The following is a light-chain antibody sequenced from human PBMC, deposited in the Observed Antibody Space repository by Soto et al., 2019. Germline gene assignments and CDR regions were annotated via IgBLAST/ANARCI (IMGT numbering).Light chain of an antibody. V-gene: IGLV2-14*01. Sequence: QSALTQPASVSGSPGQSITISCTGTSSDVGGYNYVSWYQQHPGKAPKLMIYEVSNRPSGVSNRFSGSKSGNTASLTISGLQVEDEADYYCSSYTSSCTPVVFGGGIKLTVL. CDR1: SSDVGGYNY. J-gene: IGLJ2*01. CDR3: SSYTSSCTPVV. CDR2: EVS.